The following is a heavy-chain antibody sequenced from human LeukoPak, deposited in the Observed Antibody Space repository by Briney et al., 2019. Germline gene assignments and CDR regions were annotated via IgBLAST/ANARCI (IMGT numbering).Heavy chain of an antibody. CDR1: GFTFSRYA. Sequence: PGGSLRLSCAASGFTFSRYAVNWVRQAPGKGLEWDSAISGSGGSTYYADSVKGRFIISRDNSKNTLYLQMNSLRAEDTAVYYCAKGRGAPYYFDYWGQGTLVTVSS. J-gene: IGHJ4*02. CDR3: AKGRGAPYYFDY. D-gene: IGHD1-26*01. V-gene: IGHV3-23*01. CDR2: ISGSGGST.